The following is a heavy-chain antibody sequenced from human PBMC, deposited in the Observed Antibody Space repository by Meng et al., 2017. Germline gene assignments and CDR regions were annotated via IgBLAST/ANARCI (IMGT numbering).Heavy chain of an antibody. CDR2: IYFSGST. CDR1: GGSISSVDFY. V-gene: IGHV4-30-4*01. Sequence: QVQLQESGPGLVKPSQTLSLTCTVPGGSISSVDFYWSWTRQPPGKGLEWIGDIYFSGSTYYNPSLKSRVTISVDTSKNQFSLKLSSVTAADTAVYYCAKNHNYSFDYWGQGMLVTVSS. CDR3: AKNHNYSFDY. J-gene: IGHJ4*02. D-gene: IGHD4-11*01.